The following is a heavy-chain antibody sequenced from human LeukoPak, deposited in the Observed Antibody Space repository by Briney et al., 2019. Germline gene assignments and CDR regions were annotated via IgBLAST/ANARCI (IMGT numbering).Heavy chain of an antibody. CDR3: ARLYNWFDP. CDR2: ISWDGGST. Sequence: GGSLRLSCAASGFTFDDYTMHWVRQAPGKGLEWVSLISWDGGSTHYADSVKGRFTISRDNSKNSLYLQMNSLRTEDTALYYCARLYNWFDPWGQGTLVTVSS. J-gene: IGHJ5*02. D-gene: IGHD6-19*01. V-gene: IGHV3-43*01. CDR1: GFTFDDYT.